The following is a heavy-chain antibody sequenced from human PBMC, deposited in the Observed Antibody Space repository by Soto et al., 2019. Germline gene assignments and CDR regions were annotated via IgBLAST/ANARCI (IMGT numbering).Heavy chain of an antibody. CDR3: AKARQQQLGTFDY. Sequence: GGSLRLSCAASGFTFSNYAMSWVRQAPGKGLEWVSAISGSGGSTYYADSVKGRFTISRDNSKNTLYLQMNSLRAEDTAVYYCAKARQQQLGTFDYWGQGTLVTVSS. CDR1: GFTFSNYA. V-gene: IGHV3-23*01. D-gene: IGHD6-13*01. J-gene: IGHJ4*02. CDR2: ISGSGGST.